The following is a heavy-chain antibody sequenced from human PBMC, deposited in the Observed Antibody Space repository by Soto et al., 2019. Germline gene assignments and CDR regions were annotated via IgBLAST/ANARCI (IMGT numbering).Heavy chain of an antibody. CDR3: AREWIDVDTAMVTIGYYYYGMDV. V-gene: IGHV3-30-3*01. J-gene: IGHJ6*02. D-gene: IGHD5-18*01. Sequence: GGSLRLSCAASGFTFSSYARHWVRQAPGKGLEWVAVISYDGSNKYYADSVKGRFTISRDNSKNTLYLQMNSLRAEDTAVYYCAREWIDVDTAMVTIGYYYYGMDVWGQGTTVTVSS. CDR1: GFTFSSYA. CDR2: ISYDGSNK.